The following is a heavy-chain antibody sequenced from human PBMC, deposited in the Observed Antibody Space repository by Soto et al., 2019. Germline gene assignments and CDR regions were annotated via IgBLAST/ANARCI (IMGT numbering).Heavy chain of an antibody. J-gene: IGHJ4*02. CDR2: IYYSGST. Sequence: SETLSLTCTVSGGSISSCDYYWSWIRQPPGKGLEWIGYIYYSGSTYYNPSLKSRVTISVDTSKNQFSLKLSSVTAADTAVYYCARGRYYGSGPVSYWGQGTLVTVSS. CDR1: GGSISSCDYY. CDR3: ARGRYYGSGPVSY. D-gene: IGHD3-10*01. V-gene: IGHV4-30-4*01.